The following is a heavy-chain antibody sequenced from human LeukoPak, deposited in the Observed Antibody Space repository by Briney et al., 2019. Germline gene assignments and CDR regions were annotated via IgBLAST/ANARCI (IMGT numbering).Heavy chain of an antibody. CDR1: GYTLTELS. J-gene: IGHJ4*02. CDR3: ATVGVLWFRERYFDY. Sequence: ASVKVSCKVSGYTLTELSMHWVRQAPGKGLEWMGGFDPEDGETIYAQKFQGRVTMTEDTSTDTAYMELSSLRSEDTAVYYCATVGVLWFRERYFDYWGQGTLVTVSS. D-gene: IGHD3-10*01. CDR2: FDPEDGET. V-gene: IGHV1-24*01.